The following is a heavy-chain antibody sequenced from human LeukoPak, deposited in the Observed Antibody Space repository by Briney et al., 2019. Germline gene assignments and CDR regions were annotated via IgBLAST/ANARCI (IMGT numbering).Heavy chain of an antibody. CDR1: GFTFSSYS. V-gene: IGHV3-21*01. CDR3: AREANWGSYFDY. J-gene: IGHJ4*02. CDR2: ISSSSSYI. Sequence: GGSLRLSCAASGFTFSSYSMNWVRQAPGKGLEWVSSISSSSSYIYYADSVRGRFTISRDNAKNSLYLQMNSLRAEDTAVYYCAREANWGSYFDYWGQGTLVTVSS. D-gene: IGHD7-27*01.